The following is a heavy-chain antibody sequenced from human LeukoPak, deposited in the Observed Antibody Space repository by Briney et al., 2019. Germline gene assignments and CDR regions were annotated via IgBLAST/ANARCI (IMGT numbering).Heavy chain of an antibody. D-gene: IGHD3-9*01. Sequence: ASVKVSCKASGYILTSYNMHWVRQAPGQGLEWMGWINPNHGDTNYAQKFQDRVSMTRDTSISTAYMHLSRLRSADTAVYYCARSPHILTGENFDYWGQGTLLTVSS. CDR3: ARSPHILTGENFDY. CDR2: INPNHGDT. V-gene: IGHV1-2*02. J-gene: IGHJ4*02. CDR1: GYILTSYN.